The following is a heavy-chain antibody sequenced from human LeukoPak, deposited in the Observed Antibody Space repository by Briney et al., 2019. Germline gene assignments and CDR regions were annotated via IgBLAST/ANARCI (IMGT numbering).Heavy chain of an antibody. J-gene: IGHJ2*01. V-gene: IGHV4-59*12. Sequence: SETLSLTCTVSGGSISTYYWNWIRQPPGKGLEWVGYIYHSGSTNYNPSLQSRVTISVDTSKNQFSLNLNSVTAADTAVYYCARGRSSLVVPAANWYFDIWGRGTLVTVSS. CDR1: GGSISTYY. CDR2: IYHSGST. CDR3: ARGRSSLVVPAANWYFDI. D-gene: IGHD2-2*01.